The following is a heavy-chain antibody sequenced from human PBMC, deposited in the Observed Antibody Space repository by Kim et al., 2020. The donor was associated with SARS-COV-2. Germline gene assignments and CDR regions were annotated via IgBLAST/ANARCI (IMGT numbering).Heavy chain of an antibody. D-gene: IGHD2-2*03. V-gene: IGHV4-4*07. J-gene: IGHJ6*02. CDR2: IFTSGYT. CDR1: GGSISSNY. CDR3: ARSGYCSSTSCYGHYFYYYGMDV. Sequence: SETLSLTCSVSGGSISSNYWSWIRKPAGKGLEWIGRIFTSGYTDYNPSLKSRVTMSVDTSKNQISLKLSSVTTADTAVYYCARSGYCSSTSCYGHYFYYYGMDVWGHGTTVTVSS.